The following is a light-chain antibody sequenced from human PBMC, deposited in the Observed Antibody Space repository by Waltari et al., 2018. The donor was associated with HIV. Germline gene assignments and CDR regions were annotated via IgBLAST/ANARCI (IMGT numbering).Light chain of an antibody. J-gene: IGLJ1*01. CDR2: RSN. Sequence: QPVLTQPPSASGTPGQRVTISCSGSSSNIGDNYVYWYQQLPDTAPKLLIYRSNQRPSGVPDRVPGSKPDTSASLAISGLRSDDEADYYCAAWDDSLSGYVFGTGTKVTVL. CDR3: AAWDDSLSGYV. V-gene: IGLV1-47*01. CDR1: SSNIGDNY.